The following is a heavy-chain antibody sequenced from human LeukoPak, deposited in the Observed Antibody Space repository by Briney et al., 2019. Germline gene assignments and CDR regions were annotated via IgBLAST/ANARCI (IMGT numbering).Heavy chain of an antibody. V-gene: IGHV1-2*02. D-gene: IGHD2-2*01. CDR2: IKPNSGGT. CDR1: GYTFTGYY. CDR3: ARDQGDSCLIY. Sequence: ASVNVSCKASGYTFTGYYMHWVRQAPGQGLEWMGWIKPNSGGTNYAQKFQGRVTMTRDTSISTAYMELSRLRSDDTAVYYCARDQGDSCLIYWGQGTLVTVSS. J-gene: IGHJ4*02.